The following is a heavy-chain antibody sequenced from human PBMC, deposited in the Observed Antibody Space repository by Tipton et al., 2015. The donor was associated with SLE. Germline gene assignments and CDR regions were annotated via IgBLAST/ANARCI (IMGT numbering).Heavy chain of an antibody. J-gene: IGHJ4*02. CDR2: IYYSGSTGST. CDR3: ARPGDYDY. CDR1: GVSISSSSYY. Sequence: PGLVKPSETLSLTCTVSGVSISSSSYYWAWIRQPPGKGLEWIGSIYYSGSTGSTYYNPSLKSRVTISVDTSKNQFSLKLSSVTAADTAVSYCARPGDYDYWGQGTLVTVPS. D-gene: IGHD3-10*01. V-gene: IGHV4-39*01.